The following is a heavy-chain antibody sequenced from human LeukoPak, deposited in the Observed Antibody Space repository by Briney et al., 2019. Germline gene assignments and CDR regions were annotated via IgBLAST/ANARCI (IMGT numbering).Heavy chain of an antibody. J-gene: IGHJ4*02. Sequence: ASVKVSCKASEYTFTGYYMHWVRQAPGQGLEWMGRINPNSGGTNYAQKFQGRVTITGDTSISTAYMELSSLRSDDTAVYYCTRESGSYHGNDYWGQGTLVTVSS. CDR1: EYTFTGYY. D-gene: IGHD1-26*01. CDR3: TRESGSYHGNDY. V-gene: IGHV1-2*06. CDR2: INPNSGGT.